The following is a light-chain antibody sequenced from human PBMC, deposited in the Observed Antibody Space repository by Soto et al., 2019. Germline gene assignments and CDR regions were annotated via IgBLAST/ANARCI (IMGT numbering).Light chain of an antibody. Sequence: EIVMTQSPATLSVSPGESATLSCRASQSIDRNLAGYQQKPGQAPRLLIYHTSTRATGIPARFTGSGSGTEFTLTISSLQSEDSAVYYCQQSNNWPPWTFGQGTKVEIK. V-gene: IGKV3-15*01. J-gene: IGKJ1*01. CDR3: QQSNNWPPWT. CDR2: HTS. CDR1: QSIDRN.